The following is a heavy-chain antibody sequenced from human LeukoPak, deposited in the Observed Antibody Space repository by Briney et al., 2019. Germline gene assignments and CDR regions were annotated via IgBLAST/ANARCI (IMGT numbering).Heavy chain of an antibody. CDR3: ATASTVTTERGSVVRAFDI. D-gene: IGHD4-17*01. V-gene: IGHV1-8*01. J-gene: IGHJ3*02. CDR2: MNPNRGNT. CDR1: GYTFTSYD. Sequence: AVKISCKASGYTFTSYDLNWVRQATGQGLEWMGWMNPNRGNTGYAQRFQGRVTMNRSTSISTAYVELSSLRSEDTAVYYCATASTVTTERGSVVRAFDIWGQGTMVTVSS.